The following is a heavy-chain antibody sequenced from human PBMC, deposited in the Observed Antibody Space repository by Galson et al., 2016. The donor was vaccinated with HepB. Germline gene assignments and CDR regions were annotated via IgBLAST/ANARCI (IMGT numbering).Heavy chain of an antibody. CDR2: TYYRSKWYS. J-gene: IGHJ4*02. Sequence: CAISGDSVSSENAGWNWIRQSPSRGLEWLGKTYYRSKWYSDYAPSVKSRISITADTSKNQFSLHFNSVTPEDTAVYYCARHWDSTWYYFDYWGQGTLVTVSS. CDR1: GDSVSSENAG. CDR3: ARHWDSTWYYFDY. V-gene: IGHV6-1*01. D-gene: IGHD1-7*01.